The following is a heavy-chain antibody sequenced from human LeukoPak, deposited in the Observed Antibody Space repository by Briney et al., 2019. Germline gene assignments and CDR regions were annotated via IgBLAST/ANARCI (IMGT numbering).Heavy chain of an antibody. CDR1: GYTFTSYA. V-gene: IGHV1-3*01. CDR3: ARIITMVSSGGLGY. D-gene: IGHD3-10*01. CDR2: INAGNGDT. Sequence: ASVKVSCKASGYTFTSYAMHWVRQAPGQRLEWMGWINAGNGDTKYSQKFQGRVTITRDTSASTAYMELSSLRSEDTAVYYCARIITMVSSGGLGYWGQGTLVTVSS. J-gene: IGHJ4*02.